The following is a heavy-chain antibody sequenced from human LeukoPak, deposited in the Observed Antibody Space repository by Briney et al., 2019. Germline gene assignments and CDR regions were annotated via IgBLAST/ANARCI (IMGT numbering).Heavy chain of an antibody. CDR1: DFTVSSSY. D-gene: IGHD6-13*01. CDR2: ISSGGSK. Sequence: GGSLRLSCAASDFTVSSSYMTWVRQAPGKGLEWVSVISSGGSKNYADSVKDRFTISRDKSKNTLFLQMNSLRGEDTAVYYCAGRGAAGTLSGAFGIWGQGTMVTVSS. J-gene: IGHJ3*02. CDR3: AGRGAAGTLSGAFGI. V-gene: IGHV3-53*01.